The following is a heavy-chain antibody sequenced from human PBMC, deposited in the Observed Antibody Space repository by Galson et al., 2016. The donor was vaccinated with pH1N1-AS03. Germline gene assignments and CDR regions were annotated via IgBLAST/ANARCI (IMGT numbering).Heavy chain of an antibody. J-gene: IGHJ3*01. D-gene: IGHD5-12*01. Sequence: SLRLSCAGSAFTFSNAWMTWVRQAPGKGLEWIGRIKSETDGGTTDCAAPVKGRFTISRDDSINTLYLQMNSLQTDDTGAYFCTTDGPGGYITWGQGTLVTVSS. CDR2: IKSETDGGTT. CDR3: TTDGPGGYIT. V-gene: IGHV3-15*01. CDR1: AFTFSNAW.